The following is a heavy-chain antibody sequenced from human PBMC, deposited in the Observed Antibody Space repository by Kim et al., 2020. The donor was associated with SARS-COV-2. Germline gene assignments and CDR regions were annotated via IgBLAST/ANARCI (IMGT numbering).Heavy chain of an antibody. J-gene: IGHJ4*02. CDR3: ARAESSADFDY. Sequence: IYYADSVKGRFTISRDNAKNSLYLQMNSLRAEDTAVYYCARAESSADFDYWGQGTLVTVSS. V-gene: IGHV3-21*01. CDR2: I.